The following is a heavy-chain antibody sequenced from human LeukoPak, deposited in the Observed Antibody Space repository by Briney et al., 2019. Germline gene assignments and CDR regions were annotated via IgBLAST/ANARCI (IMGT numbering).Heavy chain of an antibody. J-gene: IGHJ4*02. Sequence: SETLSLTCTVSGGSISSSSYYWGWIRQPPGKGLEWIGSIYYSGSTYYNPSLKSRVTISVDTSKNQFSLKLSSVTAADTAVYYCARGSGSYYNPVDYWGQGTLVTVSS. CDR2: IYYSGST. CDR3: ARGSGSYYNPVDY. D-gene: IGHD3-10*01. CDR1: GGSISSSSYY. V-gene: IGHV4-39*07.